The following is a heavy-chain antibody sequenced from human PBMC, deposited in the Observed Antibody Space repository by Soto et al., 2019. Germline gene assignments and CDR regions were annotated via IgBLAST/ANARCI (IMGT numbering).Heavy chain of an antibody. CDR2: IDPSDSYT. CDR3: ARHGTIYYYYYGMDV. Sequence: GESLKISCNGSGYSFTSYWISWVRQMPGKGLEWMGRIDPSDSYTNYSPSFQGHVTISADKSISTAYLQWSSLKASDTAMYYCARHGTIYYYYYGMDVWGQGTTVTVSS. CDR1: GYSFTSYW. J-gene: IGHJ6*02. V-gene: IGHV5-10-1*01.